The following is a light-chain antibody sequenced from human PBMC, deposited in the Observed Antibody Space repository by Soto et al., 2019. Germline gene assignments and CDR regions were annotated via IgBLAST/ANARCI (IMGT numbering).Light chain of an antibody. CDR3: LSFDRSLSVV. V-gene: IGLV1-40*01. CDR2: GNT. Sequence: QLVLTQPPSVPGAPGQRVTISCTGSSSNIGAGYDVHWYQQLPGRAPKLLIYGNTHRPSGVPDRFSGSKSGTSGSLAITGLQAEDEADYYCLSFDRSLSVVFGGGTELTVL. J-gene: IGLJ2*01. CDR1: SSNIGAGYD.